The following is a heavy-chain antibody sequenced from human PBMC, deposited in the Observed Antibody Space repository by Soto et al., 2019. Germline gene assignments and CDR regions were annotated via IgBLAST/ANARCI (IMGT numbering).Heavy chain of an antibody. CDR1: GYTFTSYG. CDR2: ISAYNGNT. J-gene: IGHJ4*02. V-gene: IGHV1-18*01. Sequence: QVQLVQSGAEVKKPGASVKVSCKASGYTFTSYGISWVRQAPGQGLVWMGWISAYNGNTNYAQKLQSRVTMTTDTSTSAAYMELRSLRSDDTAVYYCARDDQQPGVRCHFDYWGQGPLVTVSS. D-gene: IGHD6-13*01. CDR3: ARDDQQPGVRCHFDY.